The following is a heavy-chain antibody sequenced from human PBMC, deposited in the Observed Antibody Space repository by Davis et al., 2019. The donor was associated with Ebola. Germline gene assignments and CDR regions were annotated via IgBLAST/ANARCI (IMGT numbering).Heavy chain of an antibody. Sequence: PSETLSLTCSVYGVSFSDSYYSWIRLPPGKGLEWIGEINHSGGTNYNPSLESRLTMSVDTSKNHFPLKLSSVTAADTAVYYCVTYGADHLFNNWGQGTLVTVSS. CDR2: INHSGGT. CDR1: GVSFSDSY. V-gene: IGHV4-34*10. D-gene: IGHD4/OR15-4a*01. J-gene: IGHJ4*02. CDR3: VTYGADHLFNN.